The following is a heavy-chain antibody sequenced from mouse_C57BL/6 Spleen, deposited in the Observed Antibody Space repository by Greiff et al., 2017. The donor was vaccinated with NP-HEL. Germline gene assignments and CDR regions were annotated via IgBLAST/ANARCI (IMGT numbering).Heavy chain of an antibody. J-gene: IGHJ1*03. CDR1: GFTFTDYY. CDR3: VNADDCYPYGYFDD. CDR2: IRTKANGYTT. V-gene: IGHV7-4*01. D-gene: IGHD2-3*01. Sequence: EVMLVESGGGLVQPGASLRLSCAASGFTFTDYYMSWVRQPPGKALEWLALIRTKANGYTTEYTASVKGRFTISRDNSQTILYLQTNSLRAEDSATYYCVNADDCYPYGYFDDWGTGTTVTVSS.